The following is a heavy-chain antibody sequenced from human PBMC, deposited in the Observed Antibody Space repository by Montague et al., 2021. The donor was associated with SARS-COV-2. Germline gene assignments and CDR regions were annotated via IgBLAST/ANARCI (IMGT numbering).Heavy chain of an antibody. CDR2: INHSRNT. CDR1: GGSFSDSY. CDR3: ARGQSATTMIVVAILGVEFYFDN. D-gene: IGHD3-22*01. V-gene: IGHV4-34*01. J-gene: IGHJ4*02. Sequence: SETLSLTRAVYGGSFSDSYWSWLRQPPGKGLEWIGEINHSRNTKXNPSLKSRVTISLDTSNNQFSLKLSSLTAADTAVYYCARGQSATTMIVVAILGVEFYFDNWGQGTLVTVSS.